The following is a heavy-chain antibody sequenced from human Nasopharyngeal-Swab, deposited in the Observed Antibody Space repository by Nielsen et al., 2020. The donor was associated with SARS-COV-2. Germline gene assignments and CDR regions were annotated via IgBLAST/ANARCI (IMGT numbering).Heavy chain of an antibody. CDR2: IKQDGSEE. V-gene: IGHV3-7*03. CDR1: GFTFSRSW. D-gene: IGHD5-18*01. J-gene: IGHJ4*02. CDR3: VSSRAATSYSHGYPDFDY. Sequence: GGSLRLSCTVSGFTFSRSWMTWVRQAPGKGLEWVANIKQDGSEEYYVDSVKGRFTISRDNAKNSLYLQMNSLRVEDTAMYYCVSSRAATSYSHGYPDFDYWGQGTLATVSS.